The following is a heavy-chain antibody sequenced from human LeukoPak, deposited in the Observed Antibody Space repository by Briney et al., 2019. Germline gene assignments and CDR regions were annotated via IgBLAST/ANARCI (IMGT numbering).Heavy chain of an antibody. V-gene: IGHV4-39*01. Sequence: SETLSLTCTVSGGSISSSSYYWGWIRQPPGKGLEWIGVIHYSGSTYYNPSLKSRVTISVDTSKNQFSLKLSSVTAADTAVYYCARHGLRYYDILTGYYTRNNWFDPWGQGTLVTVSS. CDR2: IHYSGST. D-gene: IGHD3-9*01. CDR3: ARHGLRYYDILTGYYTRNNWFDP. CDR1: GGSISSSSYY. J-gene: IGHJ5*02.